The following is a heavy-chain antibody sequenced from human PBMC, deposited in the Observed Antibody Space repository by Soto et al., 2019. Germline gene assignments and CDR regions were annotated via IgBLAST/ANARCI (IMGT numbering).Heavy chain of an antibody. CDR1: GGSISSSSYY. J-gene: IGHJ5*02. Sequence: SETLSLTCTVSGGSISSSSYYWGWIRQPPGKGLEWIGSIYYSGSTYYNPSLKSRVTISVDTSKNQFSLKLSSVTAADTAVYYCARGGYYDILTGYYSWFDPWGQGTLVTVSS. CDR2: IYYSGST. D-gene: IGHD3-9*01. V-gene: IGHV4-39*01. CDR3: ARGGYYDILTGYYSWFDP.